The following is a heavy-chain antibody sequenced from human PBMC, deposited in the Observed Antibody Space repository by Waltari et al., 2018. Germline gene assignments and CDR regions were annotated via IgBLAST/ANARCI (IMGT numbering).Heavy chain of an antibody. CDR3: ARDAGKDTIFGVDYGMDV. V-gene: IGHV3-21*01. J-gene: IGHJ6*02. CDR1: GFTFSSYS. Sequence: EVQLVESGGGLVKPGGSLRLSCAASGFTFSSYSMNWVRQAPGKGLEWVSSISSSSSYIYYADSVKGRFTISRDNAKNSLYLQMNSLRAEDTAVYYCARDAGKDTIFGVDYGMDVWGQGTTVTVSS. CDR2: ISSSSSYI. D-gene: IGHD3-3*01.